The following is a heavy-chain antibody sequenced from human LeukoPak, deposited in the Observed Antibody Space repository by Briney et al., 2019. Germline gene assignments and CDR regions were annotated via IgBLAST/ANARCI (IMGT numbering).Heavy chain of an antibody. Sequence: SETLSLTCTVSGGSISSYYWSWIRQPPGKGLEWMGYIYYSGSNNYNPSLKSRVTISVDTSKNQFSLKLSSVTAADTAVYYCAREEYGYYSFDYWGQGTVVTVSS. J-gene: IGHJ4*02. CDR1: GGSISSYY. D-gene: IGHD3-22*01. CDR3: AREEYGYYSFDY. CDR2: IYYSGSN. V-gene: IGHV4-59*01.